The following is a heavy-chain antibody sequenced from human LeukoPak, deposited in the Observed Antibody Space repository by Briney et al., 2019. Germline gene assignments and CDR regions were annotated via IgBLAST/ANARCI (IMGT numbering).Heavy chain of an antibody. CDR1: GYSISSGYY. J-gene: IGHJ5*02. V-gene: IGHV4-38-2*01. D-gene: IGHD2-2*01. CDR2: IYHSGST. Sequence: SSETLSLTCAVSGYSISSGYYWGWIRQPPGKGLEWIGSIYHSGSTYYNPSLKSRVTISVDTSKNQFSLKLSSVTAADTAVYYCASVRTSFLWFDPWGQGTLVTVSS. CDR3: ASVRTSFLWFDP.